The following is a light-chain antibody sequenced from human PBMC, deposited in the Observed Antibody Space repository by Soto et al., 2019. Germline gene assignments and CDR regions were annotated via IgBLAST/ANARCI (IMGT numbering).Light chain of an antibody. CDR1: QSLVHSDGIAY. Sequence: EVVMTQSPPSLPVTPGPPASISCRSDQSLVHSDGIAYFSWFQQRPGRSPRRLIYKVSNRDSGVPARFSGSGSGTDFALKISRVEAEDVGVYYCMQGTHWPITFGQGTRLEI. J-gene: IGKJ5*01. CDR3: MQGTHWPIT. V-gene: IGKV2-30*02. CDR2: KVS.